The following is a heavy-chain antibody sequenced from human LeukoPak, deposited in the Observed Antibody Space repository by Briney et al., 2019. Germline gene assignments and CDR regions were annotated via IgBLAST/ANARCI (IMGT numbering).Heavy chain of an antibody. V-gene: IGHV4-59*08. CDR2: IYYSGST. D-gene: IGHD6-19*01. CDR3: AGHYDSSGWYEFFDY. J-gene: IGHJ4*02. CDR1: GGSISSYY. Sequence: SETLSLTCTVSGGSISSYYWSWIRQPPGKGLEWIGYIYYSGSTNYNPSLKSRVTISVDTSKNQFSLKLSSVTAADTAVYYCAGHYDSSGWYEFFDYWGQGTLVTVSS.